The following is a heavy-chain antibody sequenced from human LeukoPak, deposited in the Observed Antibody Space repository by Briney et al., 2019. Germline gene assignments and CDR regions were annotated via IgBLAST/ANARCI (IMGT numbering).Heavy chain of an antibody. Sequence: RGSLRLSPAASGFTVSSNYMSWVRPAPGKGLEWVSVIYSGGSTYYADSVKGRFTISRDNSKNTLYLQMNSLRAEDTAVYYCARSYRGVTDYWGQGTLVTVSS. CDR2: IYSGGST. D-gene: IGHD2-21*02. CDR1: GFTVSSNY. V-gene: IGHV3-53*01. J-gene: IGHJ4*02. CDR3: ARSYRGVTDY.